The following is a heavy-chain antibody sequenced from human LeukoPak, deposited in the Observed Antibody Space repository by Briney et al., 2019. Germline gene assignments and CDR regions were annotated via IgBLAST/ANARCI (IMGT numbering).Heavy chain of an antibody. Sequence: GASVKVSCKASGYTLTDYTVNWVRQAPGQGLEWMGWINTNTGNPTYSQGFTGRFVFSLDTSVSTAYLQISSLKAEDTAVYYCARGGPSDYWGQGTLVTVSS. CDR3: ARGGPSDY. J-gene: IGHJ4*02. CDR1: GYTLTDYT. CDR2: INTNTGNP. D-gene: IGHD3-16*01. V-gene: IGHV7-4-1*02.